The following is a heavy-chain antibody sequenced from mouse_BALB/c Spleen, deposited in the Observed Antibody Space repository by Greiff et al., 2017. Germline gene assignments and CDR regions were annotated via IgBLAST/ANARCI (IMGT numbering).Heavy chain of an antibody. Sequence: QVQLKESGPGLVAPSQSLSITCTVSGFSLTSYGVHWVRQPPGKGLEWLGVIWAGGSTNYNSALMSRLSISKDNSKSQVFLKMNSLQTDDTAMYYCARPFYYGYDEDYAMDYWGQGTSVTVSS. D-gene: IGHD2-2*01. J-gene: IGHJ4*01. CDR1: GFSLTSYG. V-gene: IGHV2-9*02. CDR2: IWAGGST. CDR3: ARPFYYGYDEDYAMDY.